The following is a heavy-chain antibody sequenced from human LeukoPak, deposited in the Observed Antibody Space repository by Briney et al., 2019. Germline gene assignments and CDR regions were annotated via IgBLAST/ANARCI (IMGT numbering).Heavy chain of an antibody. J-gene: IGHJ2*01. CDR1: GFRFSSYE. V-gene: IGHV3-48*03. CDR3: ARLLGWYFDL. Sequence: GGSLRLSCAASGFRFSSYEMNWVRQAPGKGLEWVSYIRSIGSTIYYADSVKGRFTISRDNAKNSLYLQMNSLRAEDTGVYYCARLLGWYFDLWGRGTLVTVSS. CDR2: IRSIGSTI.